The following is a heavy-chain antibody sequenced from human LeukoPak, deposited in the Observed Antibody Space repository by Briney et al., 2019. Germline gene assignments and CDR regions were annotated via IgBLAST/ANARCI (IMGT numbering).Heavy chain of an antibody. CDR1: GYSFIAFY. Sequence: ASVKVSCKASGYSFIAFYIHWVRQAPGQGLEWMGWIHPRSGETNYAYKFRGRVTMTRDTSISTAYMDLGSLGSDDTAVYYCVRDGEYGTGSYYRGCFDYWGQGILVTVSS. J-gene: IGHJ4*02. D-gene: IGHD3-10*01. V-gene: IGHV1-2*02. CDR3: VRDGEYGTGSYYRGCFDY. CDR2: IHPRSGET.